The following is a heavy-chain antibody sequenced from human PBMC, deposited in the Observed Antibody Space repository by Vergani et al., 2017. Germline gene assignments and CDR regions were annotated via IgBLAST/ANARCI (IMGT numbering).Heavy chain of an antibody. CDR3: AKPTKVVQLLFLFDY. V-gene: IGHV3-53*01. CDR2: IYSGGST. J-gene: IGHJ4*02. CDR1: GFTVSSNY. D-gene: IGHD2-21*02. Sequence: EVQLVESGGGLIQPGGSLRLSCAASGFTVSSNYMSWVRQAPGKGLEWVSVIYSGGSTYYADSVKGRFTISRDNSKNTLYLQMNSLRAEDTAVYYCAKPTKVVQLLFLFDYWGQGTLVTVSS.